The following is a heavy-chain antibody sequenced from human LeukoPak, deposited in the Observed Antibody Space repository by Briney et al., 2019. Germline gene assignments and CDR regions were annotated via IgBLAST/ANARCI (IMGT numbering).Heavy chain of an antibody. CDR3: ARTAARRFDY. Sequence: ASVKVSCKASGYSLTTYYMHWVRQAPGQGLEWMAIINPTGGSTTYAQKFQGRVTMTRDTSTSTVYMELSSLRSDDTAVYYCARTAARRFDYWGRGTLVTVSS. CDR1: GYSLTTYY. V-gene: IGHV1-46*01. CDR2: INPTGGST. D-gene: IGHD6-6*01. J-gene: IGHJ4*02.